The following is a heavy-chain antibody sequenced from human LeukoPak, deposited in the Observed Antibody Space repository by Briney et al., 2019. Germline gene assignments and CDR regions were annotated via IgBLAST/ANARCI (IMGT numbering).Heavy chain of an antibody. CDR2: ISYDGSNK. Sequence: PGGSLRLSCAASGFTFSSYAMHWVRQAPGKGLEWVAVISYDGSNKYYADSVKGRFTISRDNSKNTLYLQMNSLGAEDTAVYYCARGVYYFDYWGQGTLVTVSS. CDR3: ARGVYYFDY. J-gene: IGHJ4*02. V-gene: IGHV3-30-3*01. CDR1: GFTFSSYA. D-gene: IGHD6-13*01.